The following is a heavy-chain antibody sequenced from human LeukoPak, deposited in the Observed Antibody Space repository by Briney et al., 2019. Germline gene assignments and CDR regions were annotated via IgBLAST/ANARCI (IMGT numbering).Heavy chain of an antibody. D-gene: IGHD3-9*01. CDR2: IYYTGST. CDR3: ARVRYSDVLTGYYGDGYFDY. V-gene: IGHV4-59*01. J-gene: IGHJ4*02. CDR1: ADSISSYY. Sequence: SETLSLTCTVAADSISSYYWSWIRQPPGDGLEWNGYIYYTGSTHYNPSLKSRVTISVDTSKTTFSLKLSSVTVADTGVYYCARVRYSDVLTGYYGDGYFDYWGQGTLVTVSS.